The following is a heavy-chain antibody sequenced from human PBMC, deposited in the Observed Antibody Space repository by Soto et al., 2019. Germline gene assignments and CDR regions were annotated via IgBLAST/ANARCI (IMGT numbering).Heavy chain of an antibody. CDR3: TTDHFRDRALHNDY. CDR2: IKSSRNGGTA. D-gene: IGHD2-21*01. J-gene: IGHJ4*02. V-gene: IGHV3-15*01. CDR1: GFIFSSAW. Sequence: EVQLVESGGDLVQAGGSLRLSCGASGFIFSSAWLSWVRQAPGRGLEYVGSIKSSRNGGTADYPSPVKGSFTISRDDSNNTLYLETNRLETEDRGVYYCTTDHFRDRALHNDYWGQGSLVTVSS.